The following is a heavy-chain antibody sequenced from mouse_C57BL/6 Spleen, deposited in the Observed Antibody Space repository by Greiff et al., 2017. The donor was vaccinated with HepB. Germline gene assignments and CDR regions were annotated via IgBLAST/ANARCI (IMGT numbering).Heavy chain of an antibody. CDR1: GYTFTDYY. V-gene: IGHV1-26*01. D-gene: IGHD1-1*01. J-gene: IGHJ2*01. Sequence: EVQLQQSGPELVKPGASVKISCKASGYTFTDYYMNWVKQSHGKSLEWIGDINPNNGGTSYNQKFKGKATLTVDKSSSTAYMELRSLTSEDSAVYYCARPGITTVVAPFHYWGQGTTLTVSS. CDR2: INPNNGGT. CDR3: ARPGITTVVAPFHY.